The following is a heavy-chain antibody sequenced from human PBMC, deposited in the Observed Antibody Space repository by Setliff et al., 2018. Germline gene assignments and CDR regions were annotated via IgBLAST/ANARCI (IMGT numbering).Heavy chain of an antibody. D-gene: IGHD3-22*01. Sequence: SVKVSCKASGGTFNSYAISWVRQAPGQGLEWMGGIIPIFGSANYADSVKGRFTISRDNAKNSLYLQVNSLRAEDTAVYYCATNPRKGRSGGYYYDDPYYYYMDVWGKGTTVTVSS. CDR1: GGTFNSYA. CDR3: ATNPRKGRSGGYYYDDPYYYYMDV. CDR2: IIPIFGSA. J-gene: IGHJ6*03. V-gene: IGHV1-69*05.